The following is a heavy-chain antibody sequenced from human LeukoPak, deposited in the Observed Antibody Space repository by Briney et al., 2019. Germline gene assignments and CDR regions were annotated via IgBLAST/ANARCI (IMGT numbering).Heavy chain of an antibody. V-gene: IGHV3-48*02. CDR2: IGTSSSTI. Sequence: GGSLRLSCAASGFTFSSYGMNWVRQAPGKGLEWVSYIGTSSSTIYYADSVKGRFTISRDNAKNSLYLQMNSLRDEDTAVYYCARGRDGYNRLDYWGQGTLVTVSS. J-gene: IGHJ4*02. D-gene: IGHD5-24*01. CDR3: ARGRDGYNRLDY. CDR1: GFTFSSYG.